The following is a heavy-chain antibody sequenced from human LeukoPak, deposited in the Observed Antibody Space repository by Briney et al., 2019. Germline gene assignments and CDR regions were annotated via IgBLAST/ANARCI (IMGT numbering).Heavy chain of an antibody. CDR2: IYHSGSP. V-gene: IGHV4-38-2*02. CDR1: GYSISSGYY. Sequence: SETLSLTCTVSGYSISSGYYWGWIRQPPGKGLEWIGSIYHSGSPYYNPSLESRVTMSVDTSKNQFSLKLSSVTAADTAVYYCAREKGGMTTVKYWFDPWGQGTLVTVSS. CDR3: AREKGGMTTVKYWFDP. D-gene: IGHD4-17*01. J-gene: IGHJ5*02.